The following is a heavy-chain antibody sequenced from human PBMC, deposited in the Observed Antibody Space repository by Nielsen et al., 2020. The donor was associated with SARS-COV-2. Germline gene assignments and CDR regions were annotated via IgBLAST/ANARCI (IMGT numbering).Heavy chain of an antibody. CDR3: TRHAAYPY. J-gene: IGHJ4*02. Sequence: GESLKISCAASGFTFSSYGMHWVRQAPGKGLEWVAVIWYDGSNKYYADSVKGRFTISRDNSKNTLYLQMNSLKTEDTAVYYCTRHAAYPYWGQGTLVTVSS. CDR2: IWYDGSNK. CDR1: GFTFSSYG. V-gene: IGHV3-33*01. D-gene: IGHD6-25*01.